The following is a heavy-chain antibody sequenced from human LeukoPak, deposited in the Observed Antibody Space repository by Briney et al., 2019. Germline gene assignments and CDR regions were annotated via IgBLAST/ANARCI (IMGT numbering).Heavy chain of an antibody. J-gene: IGHJ4*02. CDR3: AKAHYYGSGSYLPFDY. CDR1: GFTFSSYG. CDR2: ISYDGSNK. Sequence: GGSLRLSCAASGFTFSSYGMHWVRQAPGKGLEWVAVISYDGSNKYYADSVKGRFTISRDNSKNTLYLQMNSLRAEDTAVYYCAKAHYYGSGSYLPFDYWGQGTLVTVSS. D-gene: IGHD3-10*01. V-gene: IGHV3-30*18.